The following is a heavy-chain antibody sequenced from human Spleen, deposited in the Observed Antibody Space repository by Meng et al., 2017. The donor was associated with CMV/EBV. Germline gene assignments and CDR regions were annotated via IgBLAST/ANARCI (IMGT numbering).Heavy chain of an antibody. CDR3: ARTYDIVRYPFDI. D-gene: IGHD5-12*01. CDR2: LNPDSGGT. Sequence: ASVKVSCKASGYTFTGYYIHWVRQAPGQGLEWMGWLNPDSGGTNFAQKFLGRVTMTRDTSISTAYMELKMLTSDDTAIYYCARTYDIVRYPFDIWGQGTAVTVSS. CDR1: GYTFTGYY. V-gene: IGHV1-2*02. J-gene: IGHJ3*02.